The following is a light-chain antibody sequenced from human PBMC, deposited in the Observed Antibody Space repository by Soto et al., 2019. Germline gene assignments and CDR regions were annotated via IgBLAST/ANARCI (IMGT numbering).Light chain of an antibody. J-gene: IGLJ1*01. CDR1: SSNIGSNA. V-gene: IGLV1-44*01. CDR2: NNN. Sequence: QSVLTQPPSASATPGQRATISCSGSSSNIGSNAVNWYQQLPGTAPKLLIYNNNQRPSGVPDRFSGSKSGTSASLAISGLQSEDEADYYCAAWDDSLREVFGTGTKLTVL. CDR3: AAWDDSLREV.